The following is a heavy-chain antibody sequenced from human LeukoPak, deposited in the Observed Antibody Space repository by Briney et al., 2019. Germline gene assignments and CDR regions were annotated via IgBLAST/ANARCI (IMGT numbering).Heavy chain of an antibody. J-gene: IGHJ1*01. CDR3: ATTPRGSGEKYFQH. D-gene: IGHD3-10*01. V-gene: IGHV4-30-4*01. CDR1: GGSISSGDYY. CDR2: IYHSGST. Sequence: SETLSLTCTVSGGSISSGDYYWSWFRQPPGKGLECIGYIYHSGSTDYNPSLKSRVTISVDTSKNQFSLKLSSVTAADTAVYYCATTPRGSGEKYFQHWGQGTLVTVSS.